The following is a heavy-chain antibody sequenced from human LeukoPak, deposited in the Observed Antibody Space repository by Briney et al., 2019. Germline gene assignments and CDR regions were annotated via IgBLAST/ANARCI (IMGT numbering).Heavy chain of an antibody. CDR1: GYTLTELS. CDR3: ATDLTHSVYYFDY. CDR2: FDPEDGEA. J-gene: IGHJ4*02. D-gene: IGHD5/OR15-5a*01. Sequence: ASVKVSCKVSGYTLTELSMHWVRQAPGKGLEWMGGFDPEDGEAIYAQKFQGRVTMTEDTSTDTAYMELSSLRSEDTAVYYCATDLTHSVYYFDYWGQGTLVTVSS. V-gene: IGHV1-24*01.